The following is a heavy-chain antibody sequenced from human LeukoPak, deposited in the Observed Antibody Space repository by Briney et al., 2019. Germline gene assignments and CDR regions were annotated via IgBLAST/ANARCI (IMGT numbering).Heavy chain of an antibody. CDR2: ISSRGDST. J-gene: IGHJ4*02. CDR1: GFIFSNYA. D-gene: IGHD6-19*01. Sequence: GGSLRLSCAASGFIFSNYAMSWVRQVPGRGLEWVSTISSRGDSTYAADSVKGRFTISRDNSKNSLYLQMNTVRAEDTAVYYCVKGPRPDITVAHTVVNWGQGTLVTVSS. CDR3: VKGPRPDITVAHTVVN. V-gene: IGHV3-23*01.